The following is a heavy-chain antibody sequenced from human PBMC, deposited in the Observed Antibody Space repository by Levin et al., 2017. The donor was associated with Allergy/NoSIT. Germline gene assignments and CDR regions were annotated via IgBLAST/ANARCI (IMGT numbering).Heavy chain of an antibody. V-gene: IGHV3-20*04. Sequence: GESLKISCAASGFTFDDYGMSWVRQAPGKGLEWVSGINWNGGSTGYADSGKGRLTISRDNAKNSLYLQMNSLRAEDTALYYCARHRFTMNIHDGFDIWGQWTMVIVSS. CDR1: GFTFDDYG. CDR3: ARHRFTMNIHDGFDI. D-gene: IGHD2/OR15-2a*01. J-gene: IGHJ3*02. CDR2: INWNGGST.